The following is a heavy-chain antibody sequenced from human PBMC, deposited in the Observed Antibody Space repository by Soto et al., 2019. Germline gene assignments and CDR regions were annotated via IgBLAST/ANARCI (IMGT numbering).Heavy chain of an antibody. V-gene: IGHV4-59*08. CDR1: GGSISSYY. Sequence: SETLSLTCTVSGGSISSYYWSWIRQPPGKGLEWIGNIYYSGSTNYNPSLKSRVTISVDTSKNQFSLKLSSVTAADTAVYYCARQGRGSYSTANWFDPWGQGTLVTAPQ. J-gene: IGHJ5*02. D-gene: IGHD1-26*01. CDR3: ARQGRGSYSTANWFDP. CDR2: IYYSGST.